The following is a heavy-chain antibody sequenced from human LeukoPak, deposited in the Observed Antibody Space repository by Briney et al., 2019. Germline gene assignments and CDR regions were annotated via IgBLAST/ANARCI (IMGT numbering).Heavy chain of an antibody. J-gene: IGHJ4*02. CDR3: VRGRAITARPFDF. CDR1: GFTFNTYS. Sequence: GGSLRLSCAAPGFTFNTYSLNWVRQAPGKGLEWVSSISPRSTYIYYADSVKGRFTISRDNAKNSLYLQMNSLRAEDTAVYYCVRGRAITARPFDFWGQGTLLTVSS. V-gene: IGHV3-21*01. CDR2: ISPRSTYI. D-gene: IGHD6-6*01.